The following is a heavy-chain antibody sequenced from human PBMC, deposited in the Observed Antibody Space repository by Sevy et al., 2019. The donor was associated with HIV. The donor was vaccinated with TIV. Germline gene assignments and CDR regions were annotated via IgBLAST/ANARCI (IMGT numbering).Heavy chain of an antibody. D-gene: IGHD3-3*01. J-gene: IGHJ6*03. Sequence: GGSPRLSCAATGFTLTNYAMAWVRQAPGKGLEWVSAISGGGGSTYYADSVKGRFTISRDKSKNTLNLQMNSLRVEDTAVYYCAKCRLESLYFYYYYMDVWGKGASVTVSS. CDR3: AKCRLESLYFYYYYMDV. V-gene: IGHV3-23*01. CDR2: ISGGGGST. CDR1: GFTLTNYA.